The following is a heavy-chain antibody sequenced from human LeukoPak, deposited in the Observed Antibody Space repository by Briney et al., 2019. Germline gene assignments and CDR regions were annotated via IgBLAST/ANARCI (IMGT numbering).Heavy chain of an antibody. CDR1: GGSISSYY. CDR3: ARHSLLEWTHFDY. V-gene: IGHV4-4*09. Sequence: PSETLSLTCTVSGGSISSYYWSWIQQPPGKGLEWIGYIYTSGSTNYNPSLKSRVTISVDTSKNQFSLKLSSVTAADTAVYYCARHSLLEWTHFDYWGQGTLVTVSS. CDR2: IYTSGST. J-gene: IGHJ4*02. D-gene: IGHD3-3*01.